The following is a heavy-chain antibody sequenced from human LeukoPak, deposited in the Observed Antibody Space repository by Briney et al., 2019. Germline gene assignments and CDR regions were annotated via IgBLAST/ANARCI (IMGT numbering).Heavy chain of an antibody. Sequence: ASVKVSCKASGYIFTSYGISWVRQAPGQGLEWMGWISTNKGNTNYAQRLQGRVTMTTNTSTSTAYMELRSLRSDDTAIYYCVRDIQWRFDPWGQGTLVTVSS. CDR1: GYIFTSYG. CDR2: ISTNKGNT. CDR3: VRDIQWRFDP. D-gene: IGHD2-8*01. J-gene: IGHJ5*02. V-gene: IGHV1-18*01.